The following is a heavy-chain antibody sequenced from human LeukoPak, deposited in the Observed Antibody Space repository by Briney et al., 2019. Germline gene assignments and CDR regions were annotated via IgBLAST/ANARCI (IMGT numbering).Heavy chain of an antibody. CDR1: GGSFSGYY. J-gene: IGHJ4*02. CDR3: ARGGTTYYYGSGSYYNALASY. Sequence: SETLSLTCAVYGGSFSGYYWSWIRQPPGKGLEWIGEINHSGSTNYNPSLKSRVTISVDTSENQFSLKLSSVTAADTAVYYCARGGTTYYYGSGSYYNALASYWGQGTLVTVSS. D-gene: IGHD3-10*01. CDR2: INHSGST. V-gene: IGHV4-34*01.